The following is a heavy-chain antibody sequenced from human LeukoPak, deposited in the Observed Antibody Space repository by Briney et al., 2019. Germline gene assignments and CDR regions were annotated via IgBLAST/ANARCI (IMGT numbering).Heavy chain of an antibody. J-gene: IGHJ5*02. V-gene: IGHV1-8*01. Sequence: ASVKVSCKASGYTFTSYDINWVRQATGQGLEWMGWMNPNSGNTDYAQKFQGRVTMTRNTSISTAYMELSSLRSEDTAVYYCARGVGYSSSWYRMVEWFDPWGQGTLVTVSS. D-gene: IGHD6-13*01. CDR2: MNPNSGNT. CDR1: GYTFTSYD. CDR3: ARGVGYSSSWYRMVEWFDP.